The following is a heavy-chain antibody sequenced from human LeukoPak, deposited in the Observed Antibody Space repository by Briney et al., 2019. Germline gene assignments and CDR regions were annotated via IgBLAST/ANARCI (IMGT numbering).Heavy chain of an antibody. V-gene: IGHV3-48*01. CDR1: GFTFSSYS. CDR2: ISSSSSTI. D-gene: IGHD6-13*01. J-gene: IGHJ6*03. Sequence: GGSLRLSCAASGFTFSSYSMNWVRQAPGKGLEWVSYISSSSSTIYYADSVKGRFTISRDNAKNSLYLQMNSLRSEDTAVYYCARDPQQLDERGNYYYYYYMDVWGKGTTVTVSS. CDR3: ARDPQQLDERGNYYYYYYMDV.